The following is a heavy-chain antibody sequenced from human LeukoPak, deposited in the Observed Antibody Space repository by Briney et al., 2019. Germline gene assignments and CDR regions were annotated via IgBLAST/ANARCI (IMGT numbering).Heavy chain of an antibody. CDR1: GFTFDDYG. V-gene: IGHV3-20*04. J-gene: IGHJ4*02. Sequence: GGSLRLSCAASGFTFDDYGMTRVRQAPGKGLEWVSTINWNGAITGYADSVQGRFTISRDNAKNSLYLQMNSLRAEDTALYYCARGGSGWPYYFDYWGQGTLVTVSS. CDR2: INWNGAIT. D-gene: IGHD6-19*01. CDR3: ARGGSGWPYYFDY.